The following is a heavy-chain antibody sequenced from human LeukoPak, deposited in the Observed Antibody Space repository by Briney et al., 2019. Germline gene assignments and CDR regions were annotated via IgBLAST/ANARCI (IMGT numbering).Heavy chain of an antibody. CDR1: GYTFTSYD. CDR3: ARDYGGYYYYYMDV. V-gene: IGHV1-8*03. Sequence: GASVKVSCKASGYTFTSYDINWVRQATGQGLEWMGWMNPNSGNTGYAQKFQGRVTITRNTSISTAYMELSSLRSEDTAVYYCARDYGGYYYYYMDVWGKGTTVTVSS. D-gene: IGHD4/OR15-4a*01. J-gene: IGHJ6*03. CDR2: MNPNSGNT.